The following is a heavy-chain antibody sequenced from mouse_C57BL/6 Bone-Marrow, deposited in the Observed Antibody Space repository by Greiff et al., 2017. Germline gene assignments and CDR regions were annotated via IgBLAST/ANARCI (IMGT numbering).Heavy chain of an antibody. D-gene: IGHD2-1*01. CDR3: ARAYGNHYAMDY. Sequence: EVQGVESGGGLVKPGGSLKLSCAASGFTFSSYAMSWVRQTPEKRLEWVATISDGGSYTYYPDNVKGRFTISRDNAKNNLYLQMSHLKSEDTAMYYCARAYGNHYAMDYWGQGTSVTVSS. CDR2: ISDGGSYT. CDR1: GFTFSSYA. J-gene: IGHJ4*01. V-gene: IGHV5-4*01.